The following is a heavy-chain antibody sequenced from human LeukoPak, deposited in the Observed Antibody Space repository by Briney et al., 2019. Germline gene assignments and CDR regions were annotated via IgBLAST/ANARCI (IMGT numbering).Heavy chain of an antibody. D-gene: IGHD3-10*01. CDR1: GGSFSGYY. CDR2: INHSGST. Sequence: SETLSLTCAVYGGSFSGYYWSWIRQPPGKGLEWIGEINHSGSTNYNPSLKSRVTISVDTSKNQFSLKLSSVTAADTAVYYCARHRWNGSGTLYYFDYWGQGTLVTVSS. V-gene: IGHV4-34*01. J-gene: IGHJ4*02. CDR3: ARHRWNGSGTLYYFDY.